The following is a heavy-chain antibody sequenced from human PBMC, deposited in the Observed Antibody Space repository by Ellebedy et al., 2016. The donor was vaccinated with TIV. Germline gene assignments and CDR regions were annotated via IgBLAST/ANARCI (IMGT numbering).Heavy chain of an antibody. CDR2: ISGSGGST. Sequence: GESLKISXAASGFTFSSYAMSWVRQAPGKGLEWVSAISGSGGSTYYADSVKGRFTISRDNSKNTLYLQMNSLRAEDTAVYYCAKDLGYNLRPYFDYWGQGTLVTVSS. V-gene: IGHV3-23*01. D-gene: IGHD5-24*01. CDR1: GFTFSSYA. CDR3: AKDLGYNLRPYFDY. J-gene: IGHJ4*02.